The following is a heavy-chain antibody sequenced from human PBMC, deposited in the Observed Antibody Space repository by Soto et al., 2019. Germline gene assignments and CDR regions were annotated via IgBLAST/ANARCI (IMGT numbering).Heavy chain of an antibody. D-gene: IGHD3-22*01. CDR1: GGSISSSYW. J-gene: IGHJ5*02. CDR2: MYHSGST. V-gene: IGHV4-4*02. CDR3: ARARQYYDCELDP. Sequence: SETLSLTCAVSGGSISSSYWWSWVRQPPGKGLEWIGYMYHSGSTYYNPSLKSRVTISIDTSENQFSLKLTSVTAADTAIYYCARARQYYDCELDPWGQGTLVTVSS.